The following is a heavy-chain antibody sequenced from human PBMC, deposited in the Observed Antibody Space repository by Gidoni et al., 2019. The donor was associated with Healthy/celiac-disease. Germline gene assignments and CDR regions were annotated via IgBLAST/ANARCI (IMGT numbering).Heavy chain of an antibody. CDR3: AKDGQWLVEWIDY. V-gene: IGHV3-30*18. J-gene: IGHJ4*02. D-gene: IGHD6-19*01. Sequence: QVQLVESGGGVVQPGRSLRLSCAASGFTFSSYGMHWVRQAPGKGLEWVAVISYDGSNKYYADSVKGRFTISRDNSKNTLYLQMNSLRAEDTAVYYCAKDGQWLVEWIDYWGQGTLVTVSS. CDR1: GFTFSSYG. CDR2: ISYDGSNK.